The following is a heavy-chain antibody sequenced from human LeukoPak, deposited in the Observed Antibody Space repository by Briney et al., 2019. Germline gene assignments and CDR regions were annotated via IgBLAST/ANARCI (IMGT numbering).Heavy chain of an antibody. V-gene: IGHV1-8*01. CDR1: GYTFTSYD. CDR3: ARGPLSWELLPGWFDP. J-gene: IGHJ5*02. CDR2: MNPNSGNT. Sequence: ASVKVSCKASGYTFTSYDISWVRQATGQGLEWMGWMNPNSGNTGYAQKFQGRVTMTRNTSISTAYMELSSLRSEDTAVYYCARGPLSWELLPGWFDPWGQGSLVTVSS. D-gene: IGHD1-26*01.